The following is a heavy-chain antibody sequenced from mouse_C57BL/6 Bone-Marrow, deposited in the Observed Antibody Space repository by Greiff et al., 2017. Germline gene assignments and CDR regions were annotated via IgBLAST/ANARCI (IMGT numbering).Heavy chain of an antibody. J-gene: IGHJ4*01. Sequence: VQLQQSGPGLVKPSQSLFLTCSITGFPITSGYYWIWIRQSPGKPLEWMGYITHSGETFYNPSLQSPISITRETSKNQFFLQLNSVTTEDTAMYYCAGVPVYDGYAYAMDYRGQGTSVTVSS. CDR1: GFPITSGYY. CDR3: AGVPVYDGYAYAMDY. V-gene: IGHV12-3*01. D-gene: IGHD2-3*01. CDR2: ITHSGET.